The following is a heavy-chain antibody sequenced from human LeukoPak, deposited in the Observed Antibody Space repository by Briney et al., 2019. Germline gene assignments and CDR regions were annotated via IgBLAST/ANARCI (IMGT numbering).Heavy chain of an antibody. CDR1: GFTFSSYA. V-gene: IGHV3-23*01. D-gene: IGHD3-9*01. Sequence: GGSLRLSCAASGFTFSSYAMSWVRQAPGKGLEWVSAISGSGGSTYYADSVKGRFTISRDNSKNTLYLQMNSLRAEDTAVYYCAKGNYDILTGYYDYWGQGTLVTVSS. J-gene: IGHJ4*02. CDR3: AKGNYDILTGYYDY. CDR2: ISGSGGST.